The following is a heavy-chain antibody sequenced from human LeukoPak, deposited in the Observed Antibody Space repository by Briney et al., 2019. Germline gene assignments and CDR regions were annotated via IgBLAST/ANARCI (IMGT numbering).Heavy chain of an antibody. J-gene: IGHJ1*01. D-gene: IGHD3-22*01. CDR3: ARDKSPYYYDSSGFMEYFQH. V-gene: IGHV3-7*01. CDR1: GFTFSSYW. Sequence: GGSLRLSCAASGFTFSSYWMSWVRQAPGKGLEWVANIKQDGSEKYYVDSVKGRFTISRDNAKNSLYLQMNSLRAEDTAVYYCARDKSPYYYDSSGFMEYFQHWGQGTLVTVSS. CDR2: IKQDGSEK.